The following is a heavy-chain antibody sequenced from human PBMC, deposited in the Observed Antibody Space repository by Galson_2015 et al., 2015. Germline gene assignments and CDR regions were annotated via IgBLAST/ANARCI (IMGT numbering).Heavy chain of an antibody. D-gene: IGHD6-19*01. CDR1: GFIFSSYA. CDR3: VKDGSGWPWAFPPWY. V-gene: IGHV3-23*01. Sequence: SLRLSCATSGFIFSSYAMDWVRQAPGKGLEWVSAISGSDGSTYYADSVKGRFTISRDTSKNTLYLQMSSLRVEDTAIYYCVKDGSGWPWAFPPWYWGQGTLVTVSS. J-gene: IGHJ4*02. CDR2: ISGSDGST.